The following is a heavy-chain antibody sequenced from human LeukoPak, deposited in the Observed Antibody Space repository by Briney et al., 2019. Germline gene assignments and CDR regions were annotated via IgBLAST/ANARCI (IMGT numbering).Heavy chain of an antibody. CDR2: ISAYNGNT. CDR3: AREFTVRGVGYFDY. CDR1: GYTFTSYA. Sequence: GALVKACCEAAGYTFTSYAISWVPRAPGHGLEWMGWISAYNGNTNYAQKLQGRVTMTTDTSTSTAYMELRSLRSDDTAVYYCAREFTVRGVGYFDYWGQGTLVTVSS. D-gene: IGHD3-10*01. J-gene: IGHJ4*02. V-gene: IGHV1-18*01.